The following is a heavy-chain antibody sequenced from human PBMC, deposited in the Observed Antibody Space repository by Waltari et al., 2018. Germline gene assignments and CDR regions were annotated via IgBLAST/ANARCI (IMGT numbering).Heavy chain of an antibody. CDR3: AGTTLSWSSGYSIPLDY. Sequence: STNYNPSLKSRVTISVDTSKNQFSLKLSSVTAADTAVYYCAGTTLSWSSGYSIPLDYWGQGTLVTVSS. J-gene: IGHJ4*02. CDR2: ST. V-gene: IGHV4-59*01. D-gene: IGHD3-22*01.